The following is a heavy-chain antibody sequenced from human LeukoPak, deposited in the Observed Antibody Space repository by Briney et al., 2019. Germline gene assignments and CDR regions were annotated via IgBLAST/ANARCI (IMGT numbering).Heavy chain of an antibody. CDR2: ISSSSSYI. V-gene: IGHV3-21*01. Sequence: GGSLRLSCAASGFTFSSYSMNWVRQAPGKGLGWVSSISSSSSYIYYADSVKGRFTISRDNAKNSLYLQMNSLRAEDTAVYYRARDRRNRNWFDPWGQGTLVTVSS. CDR1: GFTFSSYS. J-gene: IGHJ5*02. D-gene: IGHD2/OR15-2a*01. CDR3: ARDRRNRNWFDP.